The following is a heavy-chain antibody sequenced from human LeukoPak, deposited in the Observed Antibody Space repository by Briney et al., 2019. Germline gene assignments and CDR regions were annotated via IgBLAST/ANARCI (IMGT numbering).Heavy chain of an antibody. Sequence: PSETLSLTCTVSGYSISSGYFWGWIRPPPGKGLEWIGIFYHSGITYYNPSLKSRVTISVEMSKNQFSLKLSSVTAADTAVYYCAREHLSGWFDPWGQGTLVTVSS. CDR3: AREHLSGWFDP. CDR1: GYSISSGYF. V-gene: IGHV4-38-2*02. CDR2: FYHSGIT. J-gene: IGHJ5*02.